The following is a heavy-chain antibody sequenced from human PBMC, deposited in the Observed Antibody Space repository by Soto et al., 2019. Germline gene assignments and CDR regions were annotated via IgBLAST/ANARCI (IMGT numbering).Heavy chain of an antibody. CDR3: AGTQSSGWYKWTYYYYGMDV. Sequence: SETLSLTCAVSGGSISSSNWWSGVRQPPWKGLKWIGEIYHSGSTNYNPSLKSRVTISVDKSKNQFSLKLSSVTAADTAVYYCAGTQSSGWYKWTYYYYGMDVWGQGTTVTVSS. CDR2: IYHSGST. V-gene: IGHV4-4*02. CDR1: GGSISSSNW. D-gene: IGHD6-19*01. J-gene: IGHJ6*02.